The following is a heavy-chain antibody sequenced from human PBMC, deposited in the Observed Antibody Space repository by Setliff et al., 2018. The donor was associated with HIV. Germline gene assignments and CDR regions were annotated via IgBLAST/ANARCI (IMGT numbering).Heavy chain of an antibody. CDR2: FSHSGTI. Sequence: PSETLSLTCSVSGASVSSHFWTWIRQPPGKGLEWIGSFSHSGTINCNPSLKSRVSISGETSKNQFSLKLSSVTAADTAVYYCAREIRGSRAVDQWGQGTLVTVSS. CDR3: AREIRGSRAVDQ. V-gene: IGHV4-59*02. D-gene: IGHD6-13*01. CDR1: GASVSSHF. J-gene: IGHJ4*02.